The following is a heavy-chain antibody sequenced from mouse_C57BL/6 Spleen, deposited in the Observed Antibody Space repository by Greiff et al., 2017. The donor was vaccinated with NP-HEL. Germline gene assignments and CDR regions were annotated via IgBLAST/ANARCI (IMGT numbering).Heavy chain of an antibody. J-gene: IGHJ1*03. Sequence: EVQLQQSGAELVKPGASVKLSCTVSGFNIKDFYLHWVKQRTEQGLEWIGRIDPEDGETKYAPKFQGKATIIADTSSNTAYLQLSSLTSEDTAVYYCARDYGRSYWYFDVWGTGTTVTVSS. CDR3: ARDYGRSYWYFDV. CDR2: IDPEDGET. CDR1: GFNIKDFY. V-gene: IGHV14-2*01. D-gene: IGHD1-2*01.